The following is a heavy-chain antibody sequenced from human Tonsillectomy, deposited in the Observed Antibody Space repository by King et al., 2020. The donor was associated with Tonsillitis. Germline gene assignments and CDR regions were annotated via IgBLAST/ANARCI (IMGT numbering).Heavy chain of an antibody. CDR3: ARIAVATMVAGF. V-gene: IGHV4-39*01. CDR2: IYYSGST. J-gene: IGHJ4*02. Sequence: QLQESGPGLVKPSETLSLTCTVSGGSISSSSYYWGWIRQPPGKGLEWIGSIYYSGSTNYNSSLKSRVTISVDTSKNQFSLKLSSVTAADTAVYYCARIAVATMVAGFWGQGTLVTVSS. CDR1: GGSISSSSYY. D-gene: IGHD6-19*01.